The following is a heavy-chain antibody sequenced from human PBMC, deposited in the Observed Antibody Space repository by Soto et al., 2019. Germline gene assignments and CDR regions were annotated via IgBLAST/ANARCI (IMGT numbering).Heavy chain of an antibody. V-gene: IGHV3-23*01. CDR2: ISGSGGST. CDR1: GFTFNSYA. J-gene: IGHJ6*02. Sequence: HPGGSLRLSCAASGFTFNSYAMSWVRQAPGKGLEWVSAISGSGGSTYYADSVKGRFTISRDNSKNTLYLQMNSLRAEDTAVYYCASQPCCPGGYYGMDVWGQGTTVTVSS. D-gene: IGHD2-2*01. CDR3: ASQPCCPGGYYGMDV.